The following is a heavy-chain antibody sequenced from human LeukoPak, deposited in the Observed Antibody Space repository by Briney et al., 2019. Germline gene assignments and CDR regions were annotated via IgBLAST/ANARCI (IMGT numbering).Heavy chain of an antibody. V-gene: IGHV4-59*01. CDR1: GGSISNYY. J-gene: IGHJ3*02. CDR3: ARDLRAEFAFDI. D-gene: IGHD3-10*01. Sequence: SETLSLTCTVSGGSISNYYWSWIRQPPGKGLEWIGYIYYSGSTNYNPSLKSRVTISADMSKNQFSLKLSSVTTADTAVYYCARDLRAEFAFDIWGQGTVVTVSS. CDR2: IYYSGST.